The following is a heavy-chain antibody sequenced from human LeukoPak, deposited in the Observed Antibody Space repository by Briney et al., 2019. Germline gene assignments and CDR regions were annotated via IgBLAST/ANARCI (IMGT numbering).Heavy chain of an antibody. CDR3: ARAPRIVGATQVIYYYMYV. CDR2: ISAYNGNT. D-gene: IGHD1-26*01. J-gene: IGHJ6*03. CDR1: SYTFTSYG. V-gene: IGHV1-18*01. Sequence: ASVKVSCKASSYTFTSYGISWVRQAPGQGLEWMGWISAYNGNTNYAQKLQGRVTMTTDTSTSTAYMELRSLRSDDTAVYYCARAPRIVGATQVIYYYMYVWGKGTTVTVSS.